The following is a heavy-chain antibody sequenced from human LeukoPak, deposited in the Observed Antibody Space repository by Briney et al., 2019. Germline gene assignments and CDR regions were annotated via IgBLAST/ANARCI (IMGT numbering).Heavy chain of an antibody. J-gene: IGHJ3*02. D-gene: IGHD3-10*01. V-gene: IGHV4-59*01. CDR2: IYYSGST. CDR3: ARGVLSGAFDI. CDR1: GGSISSYY. Sequence: SETLSLTCTVSGGSISSYYWSWIRQPPGKGLEWIGYIYYSGSTNYNPSLKSRVTISVDTSKNQFSLKLSSVTAADTAVYYCARGVLSGAFDIRGQGTMVTVSS.